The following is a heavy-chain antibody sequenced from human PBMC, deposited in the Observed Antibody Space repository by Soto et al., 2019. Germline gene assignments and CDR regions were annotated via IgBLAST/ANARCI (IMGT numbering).Heavy chain of an antibody. J-gene: IGHJ5*02. Sequence: SETLSLTCAVYGGSFSGYYWSWIRQPPGKGLEWIGEINHSGSTNYNPSLKSRVTISVDPSKNQFSLKLSSVTAADTAVYYCARAGYSAMYSSGWYGDWFDPWGQGTLVTVSS. D-gene: IGHD6-19*01. V-gene: IGHV4-34*01. CDR3: ARAGYSAMYSSGWYGDWFDP. CDR1: GGSFSGYY. CDR2: INHSGST.